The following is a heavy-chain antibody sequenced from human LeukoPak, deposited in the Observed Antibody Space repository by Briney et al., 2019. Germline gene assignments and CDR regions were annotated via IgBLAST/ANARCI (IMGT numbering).Heavy chain of an antibody. Sequence: GGSLRLSCAASGFTFSTYNMNWVRQAPGKGLEWVSGISGSGGSTYYADSVKGRFTISRDNSKNTLYLQMNSLRAEDTAVYYCARKRITMVRGALSGYYYMDVWGKGTTVTISS. CDR1: GFTFSTYN. D-gene: IGHD3-10*01. V-gene: IGHV3-23*01. J-gene: IGHJ6*03. CDR2: ISGSGGST. CDR3: ARKRITMVRGALSGYYYMDV.